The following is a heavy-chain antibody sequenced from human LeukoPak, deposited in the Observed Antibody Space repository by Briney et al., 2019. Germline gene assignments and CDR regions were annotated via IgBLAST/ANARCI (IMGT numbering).Heavy chain of an antibody. J-gene: IGHJ5*02. D-gene: IGHD3-3*01. CDR3: ARGPRFGVVIPSERFDP. CDR2: INPSGGST. CDR1: GYTFTSYY. Sequence: ASVKVSCKASGYTFTSYYMHWVRQAPGQGLEWMGIINPSGGSTSYAQKFQGRVTMTRDTSTSTVYMELSSLSSEDTAVYYCARGPRFGVVIPSERFDPWGQGTLVTVSS. V-gene: IGHV1-46*01.